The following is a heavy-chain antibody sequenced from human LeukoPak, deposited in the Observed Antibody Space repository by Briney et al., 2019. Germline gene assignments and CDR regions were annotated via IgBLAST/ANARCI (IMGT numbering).Heavy chain of an antibody. CDR1: GFTFSSYG. CDR2: IWYDGSNK. CDR3: ARGYYYDGKLDY. Sequence: GGSLRLSCAASGFTFSSYGMHWVRQAPGKGLEWVAVIWYDGSNKYYADSVKGRFTISRDNSKNTLYLQMNSLRAEDTAVYYCARGYYYDGKLDYWRQGTLVTVSS. V-gene: IGHV3-33*01. J-gene: IGHJ4*02. D-gene: IGHD3-22*01.